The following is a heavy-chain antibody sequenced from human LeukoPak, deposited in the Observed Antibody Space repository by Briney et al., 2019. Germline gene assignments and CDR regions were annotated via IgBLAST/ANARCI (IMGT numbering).Heavy chain of an antibody. CDR3: ARDHYSRNDY. V-gene: IGHV3-48*02. J-gene: IGHJ4*02. CDR1: GFIFNTYS. Sequence: PGGSLRLSCAASGFIFNTYSMNWVRQAPGKGLEWVSYITSSSRSIYYADSVKGRFTISRDNAKNSLYLQMNNLRDEDTAVYYCARDHYSRNDYWGQGTLVTVSS. D-gene: IGHD6-13*01. CDR2: ITSSSRSI.